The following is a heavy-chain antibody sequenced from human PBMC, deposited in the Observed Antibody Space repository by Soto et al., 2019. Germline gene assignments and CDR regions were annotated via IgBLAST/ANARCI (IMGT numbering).Heavy chain of an antibody. CDR1: GGSLSSYY. Sequence: SETLSLTCAVSGGSLSSYYWSWIRQPPGKGLEWIGYIYYSGSTNYNPSLKSRVTISVDTSKNQFSLKLSSVTAADTAVYYCARRWGRTFDYWGQGTLVTVSS. D-gene: IGHD3-16*01. CDR3: ARRWGRTFDY. V-gene: IGHV4-59*01. J-gene: IGHJ4*02. CDR2: IYYSGST.